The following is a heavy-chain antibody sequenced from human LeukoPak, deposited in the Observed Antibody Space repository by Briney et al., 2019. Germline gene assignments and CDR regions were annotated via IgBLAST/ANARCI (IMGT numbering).Heavy chain of an antibody. V-gene: IGHV1-69*06. CDR1: GGTFISYA. J-gene: IGHJ4*02. Sequence: SVKVSCKASGGTFISYAISWVRQAPGQGLEWMGGIIPIFGTANYAQKFQGRVTITADKSTSTAYMELSSLRSEDTAVYYCAREGRIFPQGFDYWGQGTLVTVSS. CDR2: IIPIFGTA. D-gene: IGHD2-15*01. CDR3: AREGRIFPQGFDY.